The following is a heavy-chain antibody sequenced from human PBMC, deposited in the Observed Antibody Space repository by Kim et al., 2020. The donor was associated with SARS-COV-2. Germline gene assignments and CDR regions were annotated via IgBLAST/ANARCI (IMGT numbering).Heavy chain of an antibody. CDR1: GYSFTSYW. CDR3: ARATPSIAVAGYFDY. CDR2: IYPGDSDT. Sequence: GESLKISCKGSGYSFTSYWIGWVRQMPGKGLEWMGIIYPGDSDTRYSPSFQGQVTISADKSISTAYLQWSSLKASDTAMYYCARATPSIAVAGYFDYWGQGTLVTVSS. D-gene: IGHD6-19*01. J-gene: IGHJ4*02. V-gene: IGHV5-51*01.